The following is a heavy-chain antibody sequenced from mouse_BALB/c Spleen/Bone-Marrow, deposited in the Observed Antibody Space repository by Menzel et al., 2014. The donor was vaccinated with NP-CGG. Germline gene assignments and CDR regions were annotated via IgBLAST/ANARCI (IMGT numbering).Heavy chain of an antibody. D-gene: IGHD1-1*01. CDR1: GYTFTSYR. J-gene: IGHJ3*01. CDR2: INPSTGYT. CDR3: ARSYYDGSSFAY. V-gene: IGHV1-4*01. Sequence: VQLQQSGAELAKPGASVKMSCKASGYTFTSYRMHWVKQRPGQGLEWIGYINPSTGYTEYNQKFKDKATLTADKSSSTAYMQLSSLTSEDSAVYYCARSYYDGSSFAYRGQGTLVTVSA.